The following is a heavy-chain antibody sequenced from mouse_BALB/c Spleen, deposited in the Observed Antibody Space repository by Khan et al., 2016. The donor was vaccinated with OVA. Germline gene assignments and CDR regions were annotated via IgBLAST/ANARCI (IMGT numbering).Heavy chain of an antibody. J-gene: IGHJ4*01. CDR2: IYPGSGSP. V-gene: IGHV1S22*01. D-gene: IGHD1-1*01. CDR3: TRGTTSPYVMDY. Sequence: LQQPGSELVSPGASVKLSCKTSGYTFSTYWMHWVKQRPGQGLKWIGNIYPGSGSPHYDEKFKSKATLTVDTSSTTAYMQLSSLTSEDYAVYYCTRGTTSPYVMDYWGQETSVTVSS. CDR1: GYTFSTYW.